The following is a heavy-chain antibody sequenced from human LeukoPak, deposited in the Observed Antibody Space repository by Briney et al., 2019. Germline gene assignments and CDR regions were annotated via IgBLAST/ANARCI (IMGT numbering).Heavy chain of an antibody. CDR3: ARDQGDSPPAARRRLFDY. D-gene: IGHD6-6*01. V-gene: IGHV3-21*01. J-gene: IGHJ4*02. Sequence: PGGSLRLSCAASGFTFSTYAMSWVRQAPGKGLEWVSSISSSSSYIYYADSVKGRFTISRDNAKNSLYLQMNSLRAEDTAVYYCARDQGDSPPAARRRLFDYWGQGTLVTVSS. CDR1: GFTFSTYA. CDR2: ISSSSSYI.